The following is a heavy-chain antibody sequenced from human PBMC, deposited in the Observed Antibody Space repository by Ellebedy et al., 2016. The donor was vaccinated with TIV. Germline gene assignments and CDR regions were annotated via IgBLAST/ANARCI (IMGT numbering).Heavy chain of an antibody. D-gene: IGHD6-13*01. J-gene: IGHJ5*02. Sequence: SGPTLVKPTQTLTLTCTFSGFSLNTSGVGVGWVRQPPGKALEWLALIYWNDDKRYSPSLKSRLTITKDPSKNQVVLTMTNMDPVDTATYFCAHRGLDSSSWYGSWFDPWGQGTLVTVSS. V-gene: IGHV2-5*01. CDR1: GFSLNTSGVG. CDR2: IYWNDDK. CDR3: AHRGLDSSSWYGSWFDP.